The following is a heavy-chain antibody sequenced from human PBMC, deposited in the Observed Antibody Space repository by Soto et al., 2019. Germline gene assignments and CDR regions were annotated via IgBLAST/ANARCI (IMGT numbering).Heavy chain of an antibody. CDR1: GGPITNYY. J-gene: IGHJ4*02. CDR2: IYSSGST. CDR3: ARDHPHSYGIYYFDY. D-gene: IGHD5-18*01. V-gene: IGHV4-59*01. Sequence: SETLSLTCTVSGGPITNYYWSWIRQPPGKGLEWIGYIYSSGSTNYNPSLKSRVTISADTSKNQVSLKLTSVTAADTAVYYCARDHPHSYGIYYFDYWGQGTLVTVSS.